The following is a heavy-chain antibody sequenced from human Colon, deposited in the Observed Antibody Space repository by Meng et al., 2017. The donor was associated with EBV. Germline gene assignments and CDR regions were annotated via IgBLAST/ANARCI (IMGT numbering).Heavy chain of an antibody. D-gene: IGHD3-10*01. CDR1: GYTFASYG. CDR2: FVNNVDT. J-gene: IGHJ4*02. Sequence: VPLVQSGAGGKKPGASVRVSCEASGYTFASYGISWLRQAPGQGLEWMGWFVNNVDTYSAQKFQGRVTMTTDTHTSTAFMELRSLRSDDTAVYYCARGTPGRSYSDYWGQGTLVTVSS. CDR3: ARGTPGRSYSDY. V-gene: IGHV1-18*01.